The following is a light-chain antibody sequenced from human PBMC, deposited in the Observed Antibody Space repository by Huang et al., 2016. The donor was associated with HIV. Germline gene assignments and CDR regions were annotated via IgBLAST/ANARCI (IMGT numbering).Light chain of an antibody. CDR2: GAS. Sequence: EIVMTQSPATLSVSPGERATLSCRASQSVSSNLAGSQQKPGQTPRLLIYGASTRATGIPARFRGRGSGTEFTLTISSLQSEDFAVYYCQQYNNWPRTFGQGTKVEIK. V-gene: IGKV3-15*01. J-gene: IGKJ1*01. CDR3: QQYNNWPRT. CDR1: QSVSSN.